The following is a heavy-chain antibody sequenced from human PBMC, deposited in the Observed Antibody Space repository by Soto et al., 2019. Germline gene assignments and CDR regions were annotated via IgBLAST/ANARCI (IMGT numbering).Heavy chain of an antibody. CDR3: ARLNCISTSCSLDY. V-gene: IGHV4-34*01. CDR1: GGSFSGYY. J-gene: IGHJ4*02. Sequence: QVQLQQWGAGLLKPSETLSLTCAVYGGSFSGYYWSWIRQPPGKGLEWIGEINHSGSTNYNPSLKSLVTTSVDTSKNQFSLKLSSVTAADTAVYYCARLNCISTSCSLDYWGQGTLVTVSS. CDR2: INHSGST. D-gene: IGHD2-2*01.